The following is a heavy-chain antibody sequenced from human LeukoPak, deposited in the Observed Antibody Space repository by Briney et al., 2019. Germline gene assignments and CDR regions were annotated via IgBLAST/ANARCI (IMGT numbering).Heavy chain of an antibody. D-gene: IGHD4-17*01. CDR3: ARETRSYGDYIWFDP. CDR2: IYYSGST. J-gene: IGHJ5*02. Sequence: SETLSLTCAVYGGSFSGYYWSWIRQHPGKGLEWIGYIYYSGSTYYNPSLKSRVTISVDTSKNQFSLKLSSVTAADTAVYYCARETRSYGDYIWFDPWGQGTLVTVSS. V-gene: IGHV4-31*11. CDR1: GGSFSGYY.